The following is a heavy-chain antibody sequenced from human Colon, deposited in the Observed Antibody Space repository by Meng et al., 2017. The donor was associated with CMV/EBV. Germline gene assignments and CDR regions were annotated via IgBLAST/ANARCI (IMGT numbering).Heavy chain of an antibody. V-gene: IGHV4-39*07. D-gene: IGHD1-26*01. CDR1: GASISSFSY. CDR2: VAHSANM. CDR3: ARGQDSAKVHH. Sequence: QPQLKESGPGLVKPSETLSLTCTLSGASISSFSYWNWIRQPPGKGLEWIASVAHSANMYYNTSLQSRVTMSFDTSKNQFSLRLYSVTAADTAVYYCARGQDSAKVHHWGQGSLVTVSS. J-gene: IGHJ1*01.